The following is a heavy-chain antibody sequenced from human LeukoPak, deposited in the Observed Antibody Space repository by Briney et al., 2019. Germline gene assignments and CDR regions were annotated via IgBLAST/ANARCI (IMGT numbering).Heavy chain of an antibody. D-gene: IGHD1-26*01. CDR3: AKSHLPNAYSGTYYCDY. CDR1: GFTFSYYG. J-gene: IGHJ4*02. CDR2: IRYDESKK. V-gene: IGHV3-30*02. Sequence: PGGSLRLSCAASGFTFSYYGMHWVRQAPGMGLEWVAFIRYDESKKFYGDSVKGRFTISRDNSKNTLYLLMNSLRTEDTAVYYCAKSHLPNAYSGTYYCDYWGQGTLVTVSS.